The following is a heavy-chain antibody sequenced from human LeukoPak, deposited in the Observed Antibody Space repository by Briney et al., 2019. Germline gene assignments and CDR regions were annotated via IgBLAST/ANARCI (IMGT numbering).Heavy chain of an antibody. J-gene: IGHJ4*02. CDR3: ARVERGYYYGSGSYSYVDY. CDR1: GDSISSGSYY. V-gene: IGHV4-61*02. D-gene: IGHD3-10*01. CDR2: IYTSGST. Sequence: PSETLSLTCTVSGDSISSGSYYWSWIRQPAGKGLEWIGRIYTSGSTNYNPSLKSRVTISVDTPKNQFSLKLSSVTAADTAVYYCARVERGYYYGSGSYSYVDYWGQGTLVTVSS.